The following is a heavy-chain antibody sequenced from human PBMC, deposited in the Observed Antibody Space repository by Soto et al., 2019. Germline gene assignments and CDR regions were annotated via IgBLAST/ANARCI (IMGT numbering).Heavy chain of an antibody. Sequence: QITLKESGPTLLKPTQTLTLTCTFSGFSLSTSGVGVGWIRQPPGKALERLALIFLDDDKRYTPSLSSRLTITKDTSKTEVILTLTNMDPVDTATYYCAHRLTGGPVFDYWGQGSPVTVSS. J-gene: IGHJ4*02. CDR3: AHRLTGGPVFDY. CDR1: GFSLSTSGVG. V-gene: IGHV2-5*02. CDR2: IFLDDDK.